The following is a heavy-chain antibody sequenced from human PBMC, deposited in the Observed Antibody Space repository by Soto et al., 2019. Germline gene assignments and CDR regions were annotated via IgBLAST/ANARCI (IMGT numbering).Heavy chain of an antibody. D-gene: IGHD3-3*01. J-gene: IGHJ6*02. V-gene: IGHV3-11*04. CDR2: ISSRGSTI. CDR3: ARDWNVLRFLERRDYGMDV. Sequence: LSLSCAAAGCTCVDYYMSWIRQAPGKGLEWVSYISSRGSTIYYADSVKGRFTISRDNAKNSLYLQMNSLRDEDTAVYYCARDWNVLRFLERRDYGMDVWGQGTTVTVSS. CDR1: GCTCVDYY.